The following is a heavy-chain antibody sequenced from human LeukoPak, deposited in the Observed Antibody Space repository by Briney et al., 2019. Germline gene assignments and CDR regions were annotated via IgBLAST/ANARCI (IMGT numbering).Heavy chain of an antibody. J-gene: IGHJ4*02. CDR2: INAGNGNT. CDR1: GYTFTSYA. Sequence: ASVKVSCKASGYTFTSYAMHWVRQAPGQRLEWMGWINAGNGNTKYSQKFQGRVTITRDTSASTAYMELSSLRSEDTAVYYCARDLGGYYYYFDYWGQGTLVTVSS. V-gene: IGHV1-3*01. D-gene: IGHD3-22*01. CDR3: ARDLGGYYYYFDY.